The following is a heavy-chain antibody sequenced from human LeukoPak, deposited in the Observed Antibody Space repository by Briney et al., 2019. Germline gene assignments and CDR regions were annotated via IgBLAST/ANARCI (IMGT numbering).Heavy chain of an antibody. CDR1: GYSISRGYY. D-gene: IGHD2-2*01. J-gene: IGHJ5*02. CDR3: ASVHRDIIILPAAVGREGFDP. Sequence: SETLSLTCAVSGYSISRGYYWGWIRPPPGRGLEGIGMVYPTGNTYYSPSVKSRVTISRDISKNKLSLKLNSVTAADTAVYYCASVHRDIIILPAAVGREGFDPCGPGALFAVSS. CDR2: VYPTGNT. V-gene: IGHV4-38-2*01.